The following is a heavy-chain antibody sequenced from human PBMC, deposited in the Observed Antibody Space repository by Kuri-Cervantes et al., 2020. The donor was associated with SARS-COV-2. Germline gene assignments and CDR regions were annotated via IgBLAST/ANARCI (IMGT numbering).Heavy chain of an antibody. J-gene: IGHJ4*02. D-gene: IGHD2-2*01. V-gene: IGHV4-34*01. CDR3: ARRRSSTSCYCFDY. CDR2: INHSGST. Sequence: GSLRLSCAVYGGSFSGYYWSWIRQPPGKGLEWIGEINHSGSTNYNPSLRSRVTISVDTSKNQFSLKLSSVTAADTAVYYCARRRSSTSCYCFDYWGQGTLVTVSS. CDR1: GGSFSGYY.